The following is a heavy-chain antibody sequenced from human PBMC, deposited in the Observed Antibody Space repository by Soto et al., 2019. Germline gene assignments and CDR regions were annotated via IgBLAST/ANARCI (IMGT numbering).Heavy chain of an antibody. Sequence: QVQLQESDPGLVKPSETLSLTCTVSSGSISIYSWSWIRQPPGKGLEWSGYVSYSGSTNYNPSLKSRVTISVDTSKNQFSLKLSSVTAADTAVYYCARTSYQLLMFDYWGQGTLVTVSS. V-gene: IGHV4-59*01. CDR3: ARTSYQLLMFDY. J-gene: IGHJ4*02. D-gene: IGHD2-2*01. CDR1: SGSISIYS. CDR2: VSYSGST.